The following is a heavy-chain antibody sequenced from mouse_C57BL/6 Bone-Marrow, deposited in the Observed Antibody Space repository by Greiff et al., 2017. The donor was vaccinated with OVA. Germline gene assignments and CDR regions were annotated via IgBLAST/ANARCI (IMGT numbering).Heavy chain of an antibody. CDR2: INPYNGGT. Sequence: EVQLQQSGPVLVKPGASVKMSCKASGYTFTDYYMNWVKQSHGKSLEWIGVINPYNGGTSYNQKFKGKATLTVDKSSSTAYMELNSLTSEDSAVYYCARGYKLGPLFAYWGQGTLVTVSA. J-gene: IGHJ3*01. D-gene: IGHD4-1*01. V-gene: IGHV1-19*01. CDR3: ARGYKLGPLFAY. CDR1: GYTFTDYY.